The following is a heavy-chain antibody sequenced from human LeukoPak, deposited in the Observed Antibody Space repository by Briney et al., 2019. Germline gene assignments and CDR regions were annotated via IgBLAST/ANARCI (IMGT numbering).Heavy chain of an antibody. CDR3: ARCRDGGRGEAADF. V-gene: IGHV4-39*07. CDR2: IYDSAST. Sequence: PSETLSLTCTVSGGSISSENYYWGWMRQTPGKGLDWIGSIYDSASTNYNPSLKSRVTISLDTSKNQVSLRLTSVTAADTAAYYCARCRDGGRGEAADFWGPGTLVTVSS. CDR1: GGSISSENYY. J-gene: IGHJ4*02. D-gene: IGHD4-23*01.